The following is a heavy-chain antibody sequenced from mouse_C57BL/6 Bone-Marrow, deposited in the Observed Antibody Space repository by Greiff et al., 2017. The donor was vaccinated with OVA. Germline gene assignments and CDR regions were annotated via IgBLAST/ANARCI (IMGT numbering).Heavy chain of an antibody. CDR2: IYIGNGYT. CDR1: GYTFTSYG. V-gene: IGHV1-58*01. Sequence: VQLKQSGAELVRPGSSVKMSCKTSGYTFTSYGINWVKQRPGQGLEWIGYIYIGNGYTEYNEKFKGKATLTSDTSSSTAYMQLSSLTSEDSAIYFCAINYYGSPYYFDYWGQGTTLTVSS. D-gene: IGHD1-1*01. J-gene: IGHJ2*01. CDR3: AINYYGSPYYFDY.